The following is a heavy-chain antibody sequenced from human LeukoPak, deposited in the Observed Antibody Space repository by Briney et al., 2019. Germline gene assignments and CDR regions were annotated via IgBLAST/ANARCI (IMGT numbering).Heavy chain of an antibody. J-gene: IGHJ4*02. Sequence: PSETLSLTCTVSGGSISSSSYYWGWIRQPPGKGLEWIGSIYYSGSTYYNPSLKSRVTISVDTSKNQFSLKLSSVTAADTAVYYCARTNRWVRGDPFDYWGQGTLVTVSS. D-gene: IGHD3-10*01. CDR2: IYYSGST. V-gene: IGHV4-39*01. CDR1: GGSISSSSYY. CDR3: ARTNRWVRGDPFDY.